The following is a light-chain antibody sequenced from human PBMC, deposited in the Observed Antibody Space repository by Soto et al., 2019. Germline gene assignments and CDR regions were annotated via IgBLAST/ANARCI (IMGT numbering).Light chain of an antibody. V-gene: IGKV3-20*01. CDR2: AAS. J-gene: IGKJ5*01. Sequence: EIVLTQSPASLSLYPGERATLSCRASQSVDSHLVWYQQKPGQAPRLLIFAASNRATGIPVRFSGSGSGTDFTLTISRLEPEDFAVYYCQQYGSSVTFGQGTRLAIK. CDR3: QQYGSSVT. CDR1: QSVDSH.